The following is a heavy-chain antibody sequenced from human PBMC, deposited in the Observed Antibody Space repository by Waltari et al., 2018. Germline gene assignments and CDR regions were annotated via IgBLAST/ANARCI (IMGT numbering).Heavy chain of an antibody. J-gene: IGHJ3*02. D-gene: IGHD3-16*01. V-gene: IGHV4-59*11. CDR2: IYYSGST. CDR3: ARVSRGDAFDI. Sequence: QVQLQESGPGLVKPSETLSLTCTVSGGSISSHYLSWIRQPPGKGLEWIGYIYYSGSTNYNPSLKSRVTISVDTSKNQFSLKLSSVTAADTAVYYCARVSRGDAFDIWGQGTMVTVSS. CDR1: GGSISSHY.